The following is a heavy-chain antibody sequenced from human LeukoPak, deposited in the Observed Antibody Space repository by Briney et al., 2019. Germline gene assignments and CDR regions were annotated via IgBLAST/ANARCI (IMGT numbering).Heavy chain of an antibody. CDR2: FDPEDGET. D-gene: IGHD1-26*01. Sequence: ASVKVSCKVSGYTLTELCMHWVRQAPGKGLEWMGGFDPEDGETIYAQKFQGRVTMTEDTSTDTAYMELSSLRSEDTAVYYCATSYSGSYQLENWFDPWGQGTLVTVSS. CDR3: ATSYSGSYQLENWFDP. J-gene: IGHJ5*02. CDR1: GYTLTELC. V-gene: IGHV1-24*01.